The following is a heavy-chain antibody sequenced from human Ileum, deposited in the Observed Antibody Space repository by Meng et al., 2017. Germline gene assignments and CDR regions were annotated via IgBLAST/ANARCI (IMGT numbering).Heavy chain of an antibody. J-gene: IGHJ4*02. CDR3: ARDHGVRDLDH. Sequence: QGWLLESGGGVVQPVRSLRLSCVASGISFSTSGMHWVRQAPGKGLEWVAMIWSDGSNKYYADSVKGRFTISRDNSKNTVDLQMDSLRVEDTAFYYCARDHGVRDLDHWGQGTLVTVSS. CDR1: GISFSTSG. CDR2: IWSDGSNK. D-gene: IGHD3-10*01. V-gene: IGHV3-33*01.